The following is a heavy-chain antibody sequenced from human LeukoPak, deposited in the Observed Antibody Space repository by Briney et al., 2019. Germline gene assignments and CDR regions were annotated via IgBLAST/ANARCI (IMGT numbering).Heavy chain of an antibody. Sequence: PGGSLRLSCAASGFTFSSYAMYWVRQAPGKGLEWVAVISYDGSNKYYADSVKGRFTISRDNSKNTLYLQMNSLRAEDTAVYYCARDSSGSEPHYFDYWGQGTLVTVSS. J-gene: IGHJ4*02. V-gene: IGHV3-30-3*01. CDR1: GFTFSSYA. CDR2: ISYDGSNK. D-gene: IGHD1-26*01. CDR3: ARDSSGSEPHYFDY.